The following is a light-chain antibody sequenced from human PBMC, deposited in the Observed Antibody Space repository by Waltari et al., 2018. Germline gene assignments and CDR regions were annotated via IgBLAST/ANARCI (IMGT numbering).Light chain of an antibody. Sequence: DIHMTQYSTSLSASVADMVTITFRASQSLRSHLSFSQQKTAKAPKLLSYAASSLQSGVPSRFSGSGSGRDFTLIISRLQPEDFATYYCQQSYDSPWTFGQGNRLEIK. CDR2: AAS. CDR1: QSLRSH. CDR3: QQSYDSPWT. V-gene: IGKV1-39*01. J-gene: IGKJ1*01.